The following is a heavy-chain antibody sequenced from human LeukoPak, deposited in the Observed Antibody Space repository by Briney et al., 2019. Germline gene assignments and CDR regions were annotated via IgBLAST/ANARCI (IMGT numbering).Heavy chain of an antibody. D-gene: IGHD1-1*01. Sequence: GSLRLSCAASGFTFSSCWMSWVRQAPGKGLGWVANINQAGSGKYYVDSVKGRFTISRDNAKNSLYLQMNSLRAEDTAVYYCARTDTTGKGYFDYWGQGALVTVSS. J-gene: IGHJ4*02. CDR3: ARTDTTGKGYFDY. V-gene: IGHV3-7*01. CDR2: INQAGSGK. CDR1: GFTFSSCW.